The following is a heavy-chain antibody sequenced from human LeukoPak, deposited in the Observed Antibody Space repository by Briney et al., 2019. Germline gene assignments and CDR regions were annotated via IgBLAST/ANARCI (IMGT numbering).Heavy chain of an antibody. J-gene: IGHJ4*02. V-gene: IGHV1-46*01. CDR3: ARDNDFDY. CDR1: GYTFTSYY. CDR2: IYPGGGST. D-gene: IGHD2-8*01. Sequence: ASVTVSCKASGYTFTSYYIHWVRQAPGQGLEWMGIIYPGGGSTSYAQKFQGRVTMTRDMSTSTVYMELSSLRSEDTAVYYCARDNDFDYWGQGTLVTVSS.